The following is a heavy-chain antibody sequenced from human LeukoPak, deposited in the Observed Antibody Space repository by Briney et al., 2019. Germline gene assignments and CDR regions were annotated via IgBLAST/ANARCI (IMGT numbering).Heavy chain of an antibody. CDR2: INAGNGNT. CDR3: ARDTPGSGWYSYFDY. CDR1: GYTFTSYA. Sequence: GASVKVSCKASGYTFTSYAMHWVRQAPGQRLEWMGWINAGNGNTKYSQKFQGRVTITRDTSASTAYMELSSLRSEDTAVYYCARDTPGSGWYSYFDYWGQGTLVTVSS. D-gene: IGHD6-19*01. J-gene: IGHJ4*02. V-gene: IGHV1-3*01.